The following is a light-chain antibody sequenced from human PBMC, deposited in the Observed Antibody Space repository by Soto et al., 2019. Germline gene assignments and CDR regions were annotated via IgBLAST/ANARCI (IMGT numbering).Light chain of an antibody. V-gene: IGKV1-6*01. J-gene: IGKJ4*01. CDR1: QGIRID. Sequence: IQMTQSQSSLPVSVGDRVTITCRASQGIRIDLGWYQQKPGKAPKLLIYAASTLQTGVPSRFSGSGSGTDFTLTISSLQPEDFATYYCQQSSSPPLTFGGGTKVDIK. CDR3: QQSSSPPLT. CDR2: AAS.